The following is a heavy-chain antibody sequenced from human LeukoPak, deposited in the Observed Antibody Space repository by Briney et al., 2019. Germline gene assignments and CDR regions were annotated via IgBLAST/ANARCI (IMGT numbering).Heavy chain of an antibody. D-gene: IGHD1-26*01. J-gene: IGHJ4*02. CDR2: ISSDGSST. Sequence: GGSLRLSCAASGFTFSSDWMHWVRQAPGKGLVWVSRISSDGSSTSYADSVRGRFTISRDNAKNTLYLQMNSLRAEDTAVYYCGRALYRGFDYWGQGALVTVSS. CDR1: GFTFSSDW. CDR3: GRALYRGFDY. V-gene: IGHV3-74*01.